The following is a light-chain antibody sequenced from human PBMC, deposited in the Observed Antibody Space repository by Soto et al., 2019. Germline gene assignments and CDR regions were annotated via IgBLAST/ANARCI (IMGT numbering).Light chain of an antibody. J-gene: IGLJ1*01. V-gene: IGLV2-14*01. CDR1: SSDVGAYDY. CDR3: SSYTSSSTL. Sequence: QSALTQPPSASGSPGQSVTISCTGTSSDVGAYDYVCWYQQHPGKAPKLMIYAVTDRPSGVSSRFSGSKSGNTASLTISGLQAEDEADYYCSSYTSSSTLFGTGTKLTVL. CDR2: AVT.